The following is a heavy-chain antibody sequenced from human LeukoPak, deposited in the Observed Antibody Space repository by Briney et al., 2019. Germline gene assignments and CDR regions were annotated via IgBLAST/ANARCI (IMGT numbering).Heavy chain of an antibody. CDR3: ARRFDY. J-gene: IGHJ4*02. Sequence: SETLSLTCDVSGGSISNSSYSRAWVRQPPGKGLEWIGNVYGSGSTYYNPSLKSRVTISVDTSKNQFSLKLSSVTAADTAVYYCARRFDYWGQGTLVTVSS. V-gene: IGHV4-39*01. CDR1: GGSISNSSYS. CDR2: VYGSGST.